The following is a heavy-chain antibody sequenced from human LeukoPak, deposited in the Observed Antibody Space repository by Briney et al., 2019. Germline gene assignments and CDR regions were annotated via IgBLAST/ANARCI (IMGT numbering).Heavy chain of an antibody. D-gene: IGHD4-17*01. CDR1: GGSISSSNW. Sequence: SETLSLTCAVSGGSISSSNWWSWVRQPPGKGLEWIGEIYHSGSTNYNPSLKSRVTISIDESKNQFSLKLSSVTAADTAVYYCARTNYDEGVFDYWGQGTLVTVSS. J-gene: IGHJ4*02. CDR2: IYHSGST. CDR3: ARTNYDEGVFDY. V-gene: IGHV4-4*02.